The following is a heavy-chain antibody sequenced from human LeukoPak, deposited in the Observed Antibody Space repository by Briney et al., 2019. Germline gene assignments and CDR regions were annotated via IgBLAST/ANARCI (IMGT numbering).Heavy chain of an antibody. CDR3: AKADFGSGEFGIDY. V-gene: IGHV3-9*01. D-gene: IGHD3-10*01. J-gene: IGHJ4*02. CDR2: ISLNSDNI. CDR1: GFTFNEYA. Sequence: SLRLSCAASGFTFNEYAMHWVRQVPGKGLEWVASISLNSDNIAYADSVKGRFTISRDNAKNSLYLQMNSLRAEDTALYYCAKADFGSGEFGIDYWGQGTLVTVSS.